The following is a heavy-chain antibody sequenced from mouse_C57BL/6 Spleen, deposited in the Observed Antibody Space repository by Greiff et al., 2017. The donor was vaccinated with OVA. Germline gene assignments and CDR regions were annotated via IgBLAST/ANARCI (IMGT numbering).Heavy chain of an antibody. Sequence: QVQLQQSGAELVKPGASVKISCKASGYAFSSYWMNWVKQRPGKGLEWIGQIYPGDGDTNYNGKFKGKATLTADKSSSTAYMQLSSLTSEDSAVYFCARCQGSYWYFDVWGTGTTVTVSS. CDR1: GYAFSSYW. CDR2: IYPGDGDT. J-gene: IGHJ1*03. D-gene: IGHD1-1*01. CDR3: ARCQGSYWYFDV. V-gene: IGHV1-80*01.